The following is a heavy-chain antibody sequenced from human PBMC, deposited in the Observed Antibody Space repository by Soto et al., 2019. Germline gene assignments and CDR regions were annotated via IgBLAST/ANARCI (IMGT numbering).Heavy chain of an antibody. J-gene: IGHJ3*02. CDR1: GFTVSSNY. Sequence: GGSLRLSCAASGFTVSSNYMSWVRQAPGKGQEWVSVIYSGGSTYYADSVKGRFTISRDNSKNTLYLQMNSLRAEDTAVYYCAKVDTALKYDAFDIWGQGTMVTVSS. CDR2: IYSGGST. D-gene: IGHD5-18*01. CDR3: AKVDTALKYDAFDI. V-gene: IGHV3-53*01.